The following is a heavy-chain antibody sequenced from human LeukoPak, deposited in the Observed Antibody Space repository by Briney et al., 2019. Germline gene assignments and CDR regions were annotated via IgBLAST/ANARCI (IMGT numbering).Heavy chain of an antibody. CDR3: AGAYGVFDN. CDR2: IKQDGREK. V-gene: IGHV3-7*01. J-gene: IGHJ4*02. Sequence: PGGSLRLSCAASGFTFSDYWMSWVRQAPGKGLEWVANIKQDGREKNYVDSVKGRFTISRDNAKKSVYLQMNNLRAEDTAVYFCAGAYGVFDNWGQGTLVTVSS. CDR1: GFTFSDYW. D-gene: IGHD4-17*01.